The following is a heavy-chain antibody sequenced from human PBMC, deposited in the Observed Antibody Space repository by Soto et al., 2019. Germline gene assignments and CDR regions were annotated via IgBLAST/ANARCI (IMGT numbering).Heavy chain of an antibody. Sequence: SQTLSLTCAISGDSVSSNSAAWNSIRQSPSRGLEWLGRTYYRSKWYNDYAVSVKSRITLDPDTSKTQFSLQLNSVTPEETAVDYCAREGYSSGWSYGWFDPGGQGTRATVPS. J-gene: IGHJ5*02. CDR3: AREGYSSGWSYGWFDP. CDR2: TYYRSKWYN. CDR1: GDSVSSNSAA. V-gene: IGHV6-1*01. D-gene: IGHD6-13*01.